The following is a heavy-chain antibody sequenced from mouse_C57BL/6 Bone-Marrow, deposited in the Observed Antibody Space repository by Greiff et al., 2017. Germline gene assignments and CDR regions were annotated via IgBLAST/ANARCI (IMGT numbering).Heavy chain of an antibody. Sequence: QVQLQQPGAELVKPGASVKMSCKASGYTFTSYWITWVKQRPGQGLEWIGDIYPGSGSTNYNEKFKSKATLTVYTSSSTAYMQLSSLTSEDSAVYYCAREDDYPWFAYWGQGTLVTVSA. J-gene: IGHJ3*01. CDR3: AREDDYPWFAY. D-gene: IGHD2-4*01. CDR1: GYTFTSYW. CDR2: IYPGSGST. V-gene: IGHV1-55*01.